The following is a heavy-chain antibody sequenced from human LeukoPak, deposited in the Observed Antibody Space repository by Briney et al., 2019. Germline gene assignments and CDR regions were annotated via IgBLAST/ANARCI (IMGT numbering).Heavy chain of an antibody. CDR3: ARGVSSGWLGNYFDY. J-gene: IGHJ4*02. Sequence: PSETLSLTCTVSDDSIIGYYWSWLRQPAGKGLEWIGRIYTNGNTNYNPSLKSRVTMSVDTSKNQFSLKLSSVTAADTAVYYCARGVSSGWLGNYFDYWGQGTLVTVSS. CDR1: DDSIIGYY. CDR2: IYTNGNT. V-gene: IGHV4-4*07. D-gene: IGHD6-19*01.